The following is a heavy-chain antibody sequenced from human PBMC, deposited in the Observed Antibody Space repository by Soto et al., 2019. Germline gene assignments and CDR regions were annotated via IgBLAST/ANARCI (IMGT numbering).Heavy chain of an antibody. V-gene: IGHV3-21*01. CDR3: ARSGVAGLYDYGDYVDY. CDR1: GFTFSSYS. J-gene: IGHJ4*02. Sequence: LRLSCAASGFTFSSYSMNWVRQAPGKGLEWVSSISSSSSYIYYADSVKGRFTISRDNAKNSLYLQMNSLRAEDTAVYYCARSGVAGLYDYGDYVDYWGQGTLVTVSS. D-gene: IGHD4-17*01. CDR2: ISSSSSYI.